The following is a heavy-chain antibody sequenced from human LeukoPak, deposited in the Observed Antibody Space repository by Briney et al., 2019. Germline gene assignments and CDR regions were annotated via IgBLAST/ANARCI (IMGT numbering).Heavy chain of an antibody. CDR1: GYTFTSYY. J-gene: IGHJ4*02. V-gene: IGHV1-46*01. D-gene: IGHD4-17*01. CDR2: INPSGGST. Sequence: ASGKVSCKASGYTFTSYYMHWVRQAPGQGLEWMGIINPSGGSTSYAQKFQGRVTMTRDTSTSTVYMELSSLRSEDTAVYYCARGGEPATHDYGDYEFDYWGQGTLVTVSS. CDR3: ARGGEPATHDYGDYEFDY.